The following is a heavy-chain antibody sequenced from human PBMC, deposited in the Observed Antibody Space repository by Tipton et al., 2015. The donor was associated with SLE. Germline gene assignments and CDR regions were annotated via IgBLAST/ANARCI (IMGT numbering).Heavy chain of an antibody. V-gene: IGHV4-30-4*01. CDR2: VSYSGST. J-gene: IGHJ5*02. D-gene: IGHD3-22*01. Sequence: TLSLTCTVSGGSISSGDYYWSWIRQPPGKGLEWVGYVSYSGSTYYNPSLKSRVTISVDTSKNQFSLKLSSVTAADTAVYYCARGGNDSSGYYSPWGQGTLGTVSS. CDR3: ARGGNDSSGYYSP. CDR1: GGSISSGDYY.